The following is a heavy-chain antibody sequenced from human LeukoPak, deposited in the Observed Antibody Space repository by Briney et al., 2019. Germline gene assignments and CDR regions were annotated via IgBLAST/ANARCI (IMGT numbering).Heavy chain of an antibody. V-gene: IGHV3-30*02. D-gene: IGHD1-26*01. J-gene: IGHJ6*03. CDR2: IRYDGNNK. CDR1: GFTFSTYG. CDR3: AKDQEGATRGNYMDV. Sequence: GGSLRLSCAASGFTFSTYGMHWVRQAPGKGLEWVAFIRYDGNNKYYADSVKGRFTISRDNSKSTLYLQMNSLRAEDTAVYYCAKDQEGATRGNYMDVWGKGTTVTISS.